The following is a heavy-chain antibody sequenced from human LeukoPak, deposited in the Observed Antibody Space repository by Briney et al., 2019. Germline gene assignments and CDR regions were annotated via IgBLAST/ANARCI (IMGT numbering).Heavy chain of an antibody. CDR3: ARHLWFGELFPNWFDP. V-gene: IGHV4-39*01. J-gene: IGHJ5*02. CDR2: LYYSGST. D-gene: IGHD3-10*01. CDR1: GGSISSSSYY. Sequence: PSETLSLTCTVSGGSISSSSYYWGWIRQPPGKGLEWIGSLYYSGSTYYNPSLKSRVTISVDPSKNQFSLKLSSVTAADTAVYYCARHLWFGELFPNWFDPWGQGTLVTVSS.